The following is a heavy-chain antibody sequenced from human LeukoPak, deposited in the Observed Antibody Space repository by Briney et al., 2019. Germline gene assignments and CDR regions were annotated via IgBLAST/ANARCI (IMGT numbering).Heavy chain of an antibody. J-gene: IGHJ3*02. Sequence: SETLSLTCTVSGASISTYFRSWIRQPPGKGVEWVGYIYSSGSTNYNRSLKSRVTISVDTAKNQVSLKLSSVTAADTAMYYCARQVYRSPYAFDIWGQGTVVTVSS. D-gene: IGHD6-13*01. CDR3: ARQVYRSPYAFDI. V-gene: IGHV4-59*08. CDR2: IYSSGST. CDR1: GASISTYF.